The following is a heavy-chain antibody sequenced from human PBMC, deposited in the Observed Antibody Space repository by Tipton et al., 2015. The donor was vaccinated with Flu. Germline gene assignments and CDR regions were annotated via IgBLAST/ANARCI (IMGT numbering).Heavy chain of an antibody. CDR1: GFTFSNAW. Sequence: SLRLSCAASGFTFSNAWMSWVRQAPGKGLEWVGRIKSKTDGGTTDYAAPVKGRFTISRDDSKNTLYLQMNSLKTEDTAVYYCTTDGKMVRGVIITPFDYWGQGTLVTVSS. CDR2: IKSKTDGGTT. CDR3: TTDGKMVRGVIITPFDY. V-gene: IGHV3-15*01. J-gene: IGHJ4*02. D-gene: IGHD3-10*01.